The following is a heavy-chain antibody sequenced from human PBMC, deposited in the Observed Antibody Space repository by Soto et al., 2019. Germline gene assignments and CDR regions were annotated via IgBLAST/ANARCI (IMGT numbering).Heavy chain of an antibody. CDR3: ARYIPGVRYYGMDV. D-gene: IGHD2-2*01. CDR2: IGESGTPT. Sequence: EVQLLESGGGLVQPGGSLRLSFAASGFTFSSYAIKWVRQAPGKGLEWVSLIGESGTPTYYADSVKGRFTISRDNSGNTLFLEMYSLRAEDTAVYYCARYIPGVRYYGMDVWGQGTTVTVSS. CDR1: GFTFSSYA. V-gene: IGHV3-23*01. J-gene: IGHJ6*02.